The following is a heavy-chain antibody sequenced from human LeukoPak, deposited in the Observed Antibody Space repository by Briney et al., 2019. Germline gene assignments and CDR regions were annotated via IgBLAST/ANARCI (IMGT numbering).Heavy chain of an antibody. D-gene: IGHD3-22*01. CDR1: GGTFSDYA. V-gene: IGHV1-69*10. CDR2: FIPILGTA. J-gene: IGHJ6*03. Sequence: SSVKVSCKASGGTFSDYALNWVRQAPGQRLEWMGVFIPILGTANSTQKFQGRVTINADIPTNTVYMEMSSLRYEDTAVYYCASQPSPYYYDSSGYPLGYMDVWGKGTTVTISS. CDR3: ASQPSPYYYDSSGYPLGYMDV.